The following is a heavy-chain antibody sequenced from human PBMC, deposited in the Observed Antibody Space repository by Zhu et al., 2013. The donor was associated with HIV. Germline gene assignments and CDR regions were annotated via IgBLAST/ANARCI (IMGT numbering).Heavy chain of an antibody. Sequence: QVQLVQSGAEVKKPGSSVKVSCKASGGTFSSYAISWVRQAPGQGLEWMGGIIPIFGTANYAQKFQGRVTITADESTSTAYMELSSLRSEDTAVYYCARDLGILVVKSSLGMDVWGPRGPRVTVSS. D-gene: IGHD3-22*01. CDR1: GGTFSSYA. CDR3: ARDLGILVVKSSLGMDV. CDR2: IIPIFGTA. V-gene: IGHV1-69*01. J-gene: IGHJ6*01.